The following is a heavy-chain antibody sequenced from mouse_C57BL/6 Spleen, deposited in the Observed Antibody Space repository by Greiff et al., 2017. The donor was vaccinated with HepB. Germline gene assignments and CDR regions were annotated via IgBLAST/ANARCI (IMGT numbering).Heavy chain of an antibody. Sequence: DVQLQESGPGMVKPSQSLSLTCTVTGYSITSGYDWHWIRHFPGNKLEWMGYISYSGSTNYNPSLKSRISITHDTSKNHFFLKLNSVTTEDTATYYCARGHYSNYEFAYWGQGTLVTVSA. D-gene: IGHD2-5*01. CDR1: GYSITSGYD. CDR3: ARGHYSNYEFAY. J-gene: IGHJ3*01. CDR2: ISYSGST. V-gene: IGHV3-1*01.